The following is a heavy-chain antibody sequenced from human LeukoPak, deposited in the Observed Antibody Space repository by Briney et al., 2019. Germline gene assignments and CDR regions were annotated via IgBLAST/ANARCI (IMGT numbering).Heavy chain of an antibody. Sequence: PGGSLGLSCVASGFTFSDYTMNWVRQAPGKGLEWISYIDISSSSTYYADSVKGRFTISRDNAKNSLYLQMSSLRAEDTALYYCARGPPLFDPWGQGTLVTVSS. CDR2: IDISSSST. V-gene: IGHV3-48*04. CDR1: GFTFSDYT. J-gene: IGHJ5*02. CDR3: ARGPPLFDP.